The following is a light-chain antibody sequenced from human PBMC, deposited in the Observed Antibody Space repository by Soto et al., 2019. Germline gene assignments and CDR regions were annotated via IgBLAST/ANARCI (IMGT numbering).Light chain of an antibody. J-gene: IGKJ1*01. CDR3: QVRDVWPS. CDR2: DAS. CDR1: QSVSTS. Sequence: IVLTQSPVTLALSPGERAVLSCRASQSVSTSLAWYQHKPGQAPRLFIYDASKRAPGIPARFSGSGSGPDFTLTISSLEPEDIAVYYCQVRDVWPSFGQGTKV. V-gene: IGKV3-11*01.